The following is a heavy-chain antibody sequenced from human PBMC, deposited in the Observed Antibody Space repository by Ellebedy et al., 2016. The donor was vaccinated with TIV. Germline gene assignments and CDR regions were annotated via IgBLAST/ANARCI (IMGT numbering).Heavy chain of an antibody. V-gene: IGHV3-74*01. Sequence: YAGSVEGRVTISRDNAKNTVYLHMNSLRADDTAVYYCARGGFDAYYLDYWGQGILVTVSS. J-gene: IGHJ4*02. CDR3: ARGGFDAYYLDY.